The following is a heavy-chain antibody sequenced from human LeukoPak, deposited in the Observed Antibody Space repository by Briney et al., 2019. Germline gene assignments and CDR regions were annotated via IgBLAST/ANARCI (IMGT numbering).Heavy chain of an antibody. Sequence: GGSLRLSCAASGFSFRDSWMTWVRQAPGKGLEWVANIKPDGSEKKYLDSVKGRFTISRDNAENSLYLQMNSLRVEDTAVYYCASRNIFDFWGQGTLVTVSS. CDR1: GFSFRDSW. J-gene: IGHJ4*02. D-gene: IGHD1/OR15-1a*01. CDR2: IKPDGSEK. V-gene: IGHV3-7*01. CDR3: ASRNIFDF.